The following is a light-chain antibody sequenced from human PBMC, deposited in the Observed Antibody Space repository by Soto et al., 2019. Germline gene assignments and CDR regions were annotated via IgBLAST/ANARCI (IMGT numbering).Light chain of an antibody. CDR3: KSYAGSNTYV. CDR2: EVV. CDR1: KNDIGVYDF. V-gene: IGLV2-8*01. J-gene: IGLJ1*01. Sequence: QSVLTQPPSASGSPGQSVTISCTGTKNDIGVYDFVSWYQHHPGRAPRLFIYEVVQRPSGVPDRFSGSKSGNTASLTVSGLQAADEADYFCKSYAGSNTYVFGSGTKGTVL.